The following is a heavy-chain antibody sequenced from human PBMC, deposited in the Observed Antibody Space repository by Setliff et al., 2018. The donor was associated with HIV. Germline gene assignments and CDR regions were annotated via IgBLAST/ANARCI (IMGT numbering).Heavy chain of an antibody. CDR1: GYIFTDYY. J-gene: IGHJ4*02. D-gene: IGHD2-8*01. Sequence: GASVKVSCKASGYIFTDYYMHWVRQAPGQELGWMGRINPNSGGTNYAQKFQGRVTMTRDTSISTAYTELSSLRSEDTATYYCARGKVLRGNILYYWGQGTLVTVSS. CDR3: ARGKVLRGNILYY. CDR2: INPNSGGT. V-gene: IGHV1-2*06.